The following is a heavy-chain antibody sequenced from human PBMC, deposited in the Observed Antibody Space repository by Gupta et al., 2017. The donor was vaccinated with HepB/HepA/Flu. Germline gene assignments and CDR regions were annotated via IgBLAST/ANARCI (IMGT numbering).Heavy chain of an antibody. CDR3: AHSLITMVRGVIKYNWFDP. D-gene: IGHD3-10*01. J-gene: IGHJ5*02. CDR1: GFSLSTSGVG. V-gene: IGHV2-5*02. CDR2: IYWDDDK. Sequence: TLTCTFSGFSLSTSGVGVGWIRQPPGKALEWLALIYWDDDKRYSPSLKSRLTITKDTSKNQVVLTMTNMDPVDTATYYCAHSLITMVRGVIKYNWFDPWAREPWSPSPQ.